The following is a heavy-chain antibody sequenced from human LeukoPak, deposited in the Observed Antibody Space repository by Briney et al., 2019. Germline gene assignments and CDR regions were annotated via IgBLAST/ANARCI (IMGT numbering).Heavy chain of an antibody. J-gene: IGHJ6*03. Sequence: GGSLRLSCAASGFTFDDYGMSWVRQAPGKGLEWVSGINWNGGSTGYADSVKGRFTISRDNAKNSLYLQMNSLRAEDTALYYCARGVRAFIAAACTEGNYYYYMDVWGKGTTVTVSS. D-gene: IGHD6-13*01. CDR2: INWNGGST. CDR1: GFTFDDYG. V-gene: IGHV3-20*04. CDR3: ARGVRAFIAAACTEGNYYYYMDV.